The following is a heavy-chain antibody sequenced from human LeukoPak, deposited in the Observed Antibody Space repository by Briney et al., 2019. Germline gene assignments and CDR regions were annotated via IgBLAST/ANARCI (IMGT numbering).Heavy chain of an antibody. CDR3: ARIDCTGFSCYSGFDY. Sequence: GGSLRLSCAVSGFTFSSYWMSWVRQAPGKGLEWVANIKQDGSEEFYVDSVKGRFTISRDNAKNSLYLQMNSLRAEDTAVYYCARIDCTGFSCYSGFDYWGQGTLATVS. CDR2: IKQDGSEE. D-gene: IGHD2-15*01. J-gene: IGHJ4*02. V-gene: IGHV3-7*01. CDR1: GFTFSSYW.